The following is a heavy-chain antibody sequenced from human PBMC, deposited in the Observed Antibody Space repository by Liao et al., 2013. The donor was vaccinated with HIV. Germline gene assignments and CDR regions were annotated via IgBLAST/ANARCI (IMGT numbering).Heavy chain of an antibody. CDR3: ARGYDSGSYLKLGRENWFDP. Sequence: QVQLQESGPGLVKPSQTLSLTCAVYGGSFSAYYWSWIRQPPGKGLEWIGEINHSGSTNYNPSLKSRVSISVDTSKNQFSLKLSSVTAADTAVYYCARGYDSGSYLKLGRENWFDPWGQGTLVTVSS. CDR1: GGSFSAYY. D-gene: IGHD1-26*01. CDR2: INHSGST. J-gene: IGHJ5*02. V-gene: IGHV4-34*09.